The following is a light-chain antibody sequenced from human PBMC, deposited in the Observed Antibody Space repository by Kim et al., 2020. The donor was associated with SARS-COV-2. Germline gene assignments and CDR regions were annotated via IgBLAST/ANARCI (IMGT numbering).Light chain of an antibody. V-gene: IGLV1-51*01. CDR2: DHN. CDR1: SYNGRNNY. Sequence: GTNATISCTGSSYNGRNNYVSWYQQRPGKAPHLLIYDHNKRPSGIPDRFSGSKSGTSATLGITGLQTGDEADYYCGTWDSSLSAVVFGGGTKLTVL. J-gene: IGLJ2*01. CDR3: GTWDSSLSAVV.